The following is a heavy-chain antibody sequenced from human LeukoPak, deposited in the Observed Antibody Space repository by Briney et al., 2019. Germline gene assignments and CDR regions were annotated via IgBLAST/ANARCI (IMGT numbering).Heavy chain of an antibody. V-gene: IGHV3-48*01. CDR2: ISSSSSTI. Sequence: GGSLRLSCAASGFTFNNYYMNWVRQAPGKGLEWVSYISSSSSTIYYADSVKGRFTISRDNAKNSLYLQMNSLRAEDTAVYYCARDVLSAVVAGSKYYYYGMDVWGQGTTVTVSS. J-gene: IGHJ6*02. D-gene: IGHD6-19*01. CDR3: ARDVLSAVVAGSKYYYYGMDV. CDR1: GFTFNNYY.